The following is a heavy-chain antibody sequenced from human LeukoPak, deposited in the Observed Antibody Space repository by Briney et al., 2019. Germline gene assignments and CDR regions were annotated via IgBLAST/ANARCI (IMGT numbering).Heavy chain of an antibody. V-gene: IGHV3-48*02. D-gene: IGHD2/OR15-2a*01. Sequence: PGGSLRLSCAASGFTFSSYWMNWVRQAPGKGLEWVSYIGSSGSTVYYADSVKGRFTTSRDNAKNSLYLQMNSLRDEDTAVYYCARDTPLYADSPDALDIWGQGTMVTVSS. J-gene: IGHJ3*02. CDR1: GFTFSSYW. CDR2: IGSSGSTV. CDR3: ARDTPLYADSPDALDI.